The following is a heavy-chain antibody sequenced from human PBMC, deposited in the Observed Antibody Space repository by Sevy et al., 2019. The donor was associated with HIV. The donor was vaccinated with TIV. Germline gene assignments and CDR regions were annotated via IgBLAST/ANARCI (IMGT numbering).Heavy chain of an antibody. CDR1: GLTFDSYW. V-gene: IGHV3-74*01. J-gene: IGHJ5*02. D-gene: IGHD5-18*01. Sequence: GGSLRLSCAASGLTFDSYWLHWVRQDPWKGLEWVSSVEIDGSRTEYADSVKGRFTISRDNAKNMLYLEMNSLRVEDTAEYYCASGTALGWFDPWGQGTTVTVSS. CDR2: VEIDGSRT. CDR3: ASGTALGWFDP.